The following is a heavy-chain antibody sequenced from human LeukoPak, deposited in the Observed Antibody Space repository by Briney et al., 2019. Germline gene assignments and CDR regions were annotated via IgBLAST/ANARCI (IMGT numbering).Heavy chain of an antibody. CDR2: ISSSSSTI. CDR3: ARIGTYYYGSGSYSLYFDY. V-gene: IGHV3-48*04. J-gene: IGHJ4*02. D-gene: IGHD3-10*01. CDR1: GFTFSSYS. Sequence: GGSLRLSCAASGFTFSSYSMNWVRQAPGKGLEWVSYISSSSSTIYYADSVKGRFTISRDNAKNSLYLQMNSLRAEDTAVYYCARIGTYYYGSGSYSLYFDYWGQGTLVTVSS.